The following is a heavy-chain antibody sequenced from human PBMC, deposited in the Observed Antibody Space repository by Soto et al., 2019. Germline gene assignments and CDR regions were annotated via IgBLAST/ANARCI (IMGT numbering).Heavy chain of an antibody. CDR3: AGYSSSWSRYVKH. CDR2: ICHGGGA. J-gene: IGHJ1*01. Sequence: PSETLSLTCAVYGGSFSGYCWSWIRQTPGERLEWVGDICHGGGANYNPSLKSRVSFSMDPSKNQFSLKLNSVMAADTAVYYCAGYSSSWSRYVKHWGRGSLVTVS. V-gene: IGHV4-34*01. CDR1: GGSFSGYC. D-gene: IGHD6-13*01.